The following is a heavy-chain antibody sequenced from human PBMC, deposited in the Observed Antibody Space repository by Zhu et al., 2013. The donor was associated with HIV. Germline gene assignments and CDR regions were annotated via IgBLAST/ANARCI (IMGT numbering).Heavy chain of an antibody. CDR3: ATSTVKGGPNYYYYYYGMDV. CDR1: GYTFTGYY. D-gene: IGHD4-4*01. J-gene: IGHJ6*02. V-gene: IGHV1-2*04. Sequence: QVQLVQSGAEVKKPGASVKVSCKASGYTFTGYYMHWVRQAPGQGLEWMGWINPNSGGTNYAQKFQGWVTMTRDTSISTAYMELSRLRSDDTAVYYCATSTVKGGPNYYYYYYGMDVWGQGTTVTVSS. CDR2: INPNSGGT.